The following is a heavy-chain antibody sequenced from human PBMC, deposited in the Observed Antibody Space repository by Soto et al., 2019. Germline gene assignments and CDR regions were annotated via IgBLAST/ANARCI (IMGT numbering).Heavy chain of an antibody. D-gene: IGHD5-18*01. CDR3: ASSGRGAVTAMVRSFYYALDV. V-gene: IGHV3-33*01. J-gene: IGHJ6*02. CDR1: AFTFSDHG. Sequence: QLVESGGGVVQPGGALRLSCSATPSAFTFSDHGMHWVRQTPGKGLEWLAVIWFDGIKRSYADSVKGRFTVSRDNSENTLYLQLNSLSDEDTGVYYCASSGRGAVTAMVRSFYYALDVCGQGTTVAVSS. CDR2: IWFDGIKR.